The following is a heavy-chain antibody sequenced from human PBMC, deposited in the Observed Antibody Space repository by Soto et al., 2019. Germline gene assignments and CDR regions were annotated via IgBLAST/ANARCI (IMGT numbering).Heavy chain of an antibody. CDR3: AKDGFIAAASLDAFDI. J-gene: IGHJ3*02. V-gene: IGHV3-30*18. CDR1: GFTFSSYG. Sequence: GESLKISCAASGFTFSSYGMHWVRQAPGKGLEWVAVISYDGSNKYYADSVKGRFTISRDNSKNTLYLQMNSLRAEDTAVYYCAKDGFIAAASLDAFDIWGQGTMVTVSS. D-gene: IGHD6-13*01. CDR2: ISYDGSNK.